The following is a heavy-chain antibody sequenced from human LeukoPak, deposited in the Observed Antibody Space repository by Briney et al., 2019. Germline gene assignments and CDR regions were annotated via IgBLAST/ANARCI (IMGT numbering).Heavy chain of an antibody. V-gene: IGHV3-48*02. CDR2: ISVSSGTI. CDR1: GLTFSSHS. J-gene: IGHJ4*02. Sequence: GGSLRLSCAASGLTFSSHSVNCVRQAPGKGLEWISYISVSSGTIYYADSVKGRFTISRDNAKNSLYLQMDSLRDEDTAVYYCARASTFLYYWGQGTLVSVSS. CDR3: ARASTFLYY. D-gene: IGHD2-2*01.